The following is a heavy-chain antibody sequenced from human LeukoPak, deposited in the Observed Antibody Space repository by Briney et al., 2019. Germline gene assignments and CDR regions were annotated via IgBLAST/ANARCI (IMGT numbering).Heavy chain of an antibody. CDR2: MNPNSGNT. CDR3: ARGARGYCSGGSCLYDY. CDR1: GYTFTSYD. Sequence: ASVKVSCKASGYTFTSYDINWVRQATGQGLEWMGWMNPNSGNTGYAQKFQGRVTMTRNTSISTAYMELGSLRSEDTAVYYCARGARGYCSGGSCLYDYWGQGTLVTVSS. J-gene: IGHJ4*02. V-gene: IGHV1-8*01. D-gene: IGHD2-15*01.